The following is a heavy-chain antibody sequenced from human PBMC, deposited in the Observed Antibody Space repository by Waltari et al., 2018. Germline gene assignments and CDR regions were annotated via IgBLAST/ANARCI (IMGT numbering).Heavy chain of an antibody. J-gene: IGHJ6*03. CDR3: AEEGSSGWLLEYYYYYYMDV. CDR2: ISGSGGST. V-gene: IGHV3-23*04. D-gene: IGHD6-19*01. Sequence: EVQLVESGGGLVQPGGSLRLSCAASGFTFSSYAMSWVRQAPGKGLEWVSAISGSGGSTYYAESVKGRCTISRDNSKNTLYLQMNSLRAEDTSVYYCAEEGSSGWLLEYYYYYYMDVWGKGTTVTVSS. CDR1: GFTFSSYA.